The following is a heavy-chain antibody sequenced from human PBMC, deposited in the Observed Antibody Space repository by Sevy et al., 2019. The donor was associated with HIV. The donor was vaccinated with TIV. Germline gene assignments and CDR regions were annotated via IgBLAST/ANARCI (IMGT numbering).Heavy chain of an antibody. CDR1: GFTFGEYS. V-gene: IGHV3-49*01. CDR2: IRSKVYGGTT. CDR3: TRGRRVYAEYAVDY. J-gene: IGHJ4*02. Sequence: GGSLRLSCTASGFTFGEYSMSWFRQAPGKGLEWVSFIRSKVYGGTTEYTAAVKGRFTISRDDSKSIAKLQMSSLKTEVTAGNYCTRGRRVYAEYAVDYWGQGTLVTVSS. D-gene: IGHD2-8*01.